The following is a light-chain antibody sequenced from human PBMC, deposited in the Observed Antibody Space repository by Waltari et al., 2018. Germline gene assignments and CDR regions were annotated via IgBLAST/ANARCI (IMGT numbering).Light chain of an antibody. CDR3: QQYYSSPLT. CDR1: QTVLYCSNNKNY. Sequence: DIVMTQSPDFLAVSLGERATINCKSSQTVLYCSNNKNYLAWFQQKPGQPPKLLIYWASTRESGVPDRFSGSGSGTDFTLTISSLQAEDVAVYYCQQYYSSPLTFGQGTNLEIK. V-gene: IGKV4-1*01. CDR2: WAS. J-gene: IGKJ2*01.